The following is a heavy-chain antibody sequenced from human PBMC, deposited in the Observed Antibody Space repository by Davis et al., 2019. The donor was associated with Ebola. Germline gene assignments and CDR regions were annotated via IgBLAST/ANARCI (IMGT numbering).Heavy chain of an antibody. V-gene: IGHV4-59*02. Sequence: SETLSLTCTVSGGSVTSHYWSWIRQPPGKGLEWMGYFYHGGSTIYNRSFKSRISISVDTSKNQFSLRLSAVTAADTAVYYCARHDRYCSGSCYPTGVNYFDYWGQGTLVTVSS. CDR2: FYHGGST. D-gene: IGHD2-15*01. CDR3: ARHDRYCSGSCYPTGVNYFDY. CDR1: GGSVTSHY. J-gene: IGHJ4*02.